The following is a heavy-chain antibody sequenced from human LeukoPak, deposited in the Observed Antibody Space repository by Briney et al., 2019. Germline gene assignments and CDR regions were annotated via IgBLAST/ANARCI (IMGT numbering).Heavy chain of an antibody. CDR2: TSYDGSNK. CDR1: GFIFSNAW. CDR3: ARDYDSSGYYLGFFDY. Sequence: GGSLRLSCAASGFIFSNAWMNWVRQAPGKGLEWVAVTSYDGSNKYYADSVKGRFTISRDNSKNTLYLQMNSLRAEDTAVYYCARDYDSSGYYLGFFDYWGQGTLVTVSS. D-gene: IGHD3-22*01. J-gene: IGHJ4*02. V-gene: IGHV3-30-3*01.